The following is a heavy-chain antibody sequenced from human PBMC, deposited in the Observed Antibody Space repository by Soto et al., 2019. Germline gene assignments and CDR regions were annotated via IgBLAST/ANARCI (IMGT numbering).Heavy chain of an antibody. CDR3: ERDLHIGTHHHFDL. CDR2: IWYDGSNA. Sequence: QVQLVESGGGVVQPGRSLTLSCVASGFTFGAYGMHWVRQTPGRGLEWVAFIWYDGSNAVFADFVKGRITYSRDNSKNTMSLQIDSHRGDDTSVYYCERDLHIGTHHHFDLWGQGTLVTVSS. D-gene: IGHD2-21*01. J-gene: IGHJ4*02. CDR1: GFTFGAYG. V-gene: IGHV3-33*01.